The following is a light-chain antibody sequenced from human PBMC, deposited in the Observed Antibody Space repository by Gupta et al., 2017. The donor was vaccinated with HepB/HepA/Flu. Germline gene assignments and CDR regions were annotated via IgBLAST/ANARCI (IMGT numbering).Light chain of an antibody. V-gene: IGKV2D-29*01. J-gene: IGKJ4*01. CDR2: EVS. CDR1: QSLLHSDGRTY. CDR3: MQTTQYPLT. Sequence: DIVMTQTPLSLSVTPGQPASISCKSSQSLLHSDGRTYLYSYLQKPGLRKPGQPPQLLIYEVSNRFSGVPDRFSGSGSGTDFTLKISRVEADDVGIYYCMQTTQYPLTFGGGTKVEI.